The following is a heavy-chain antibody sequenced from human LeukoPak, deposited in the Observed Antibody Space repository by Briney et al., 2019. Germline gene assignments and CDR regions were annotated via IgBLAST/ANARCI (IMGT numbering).Heavy chain of an antibody. CDR1: GYTFTRYG. D-gene: IGHD5-12*01. Sequence: ASVKVSCKSSGYTFTRYGIIWVRQAPGQGLEWMGWISANNGNTNYAQKLQGRVTMTTDTSTSTAYRELRSLRSDDTAVYYCARGDSGYDFAPFDYWGQGTLVTVSS. CDR3: ARGDSGYDFAPFDY. CDR2: ISANNGNT. V-gene: IGHV1-18*01. J-gene: IGHJ4*02.